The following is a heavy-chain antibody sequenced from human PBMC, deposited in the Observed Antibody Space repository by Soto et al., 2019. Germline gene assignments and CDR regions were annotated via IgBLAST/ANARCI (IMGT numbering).Heavy chain of an antibody. V-gene: IGHV4-61*05. D-gene: IGHD6-13*01. Sequence: PSEILSLTCTVSDGTISSRSYCWGWIRQPPGIGLEWIGYIYYSGSTDYNPSLKSRVTISVDTSKNQFSLKLSSVTAADTAVYFCARISESWKSSSWYYFDYWGQGTLVTVSS. CDR2: IYYSGST. CDR1: DGTISSRSYC. CDR3: ARISESWKSSSWYYFDY. J-gene: IGHJ4*02.